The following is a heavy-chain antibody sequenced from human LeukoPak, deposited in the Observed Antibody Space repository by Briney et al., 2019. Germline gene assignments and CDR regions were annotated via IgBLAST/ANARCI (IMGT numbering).Heavy chain of an antibody. CDR1: GSSLRGSGHW. CDR3: ARQSGDQSSAWYFDA. J-gene: IGHJ4*02. D-gene: IGHD6-19*01. Sequence: SETLSLTCTVSGSSLRGSGHWWVWIRQPPGKGLEWIGSIHYSGKVYYNPSLKSRVTTSVDTSTDQFSLRLSSATAADTAIYYCARQSGDQSSAWYFDAWGQGTLVTVSS. V-gene: IGHV4-39*01. CDR2: IHYSGKV.